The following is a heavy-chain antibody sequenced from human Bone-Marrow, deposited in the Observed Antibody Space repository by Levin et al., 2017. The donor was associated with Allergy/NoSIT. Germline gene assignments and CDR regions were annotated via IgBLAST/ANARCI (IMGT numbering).Heavy chain of an antibody. J-gene: IGHJ4*02. V-gene: IGHV3-30-3*01. Sequence: PGGSLRLSCTASGFLFSSYGIHWVRQAPGKGLEWVAVISGDGTNIDYTDSVKGRFTISRDNFNNTLYLQMNSLRGEDTAVYYCARDRYWYGASCLDYWGQGALVTVSS. CDR2: ISGDGTNI. CDR3: ARDRYWYGASCLDY. CDR1: GFLFSSYG. D-gene: IGHD4/OR15-4a*01.